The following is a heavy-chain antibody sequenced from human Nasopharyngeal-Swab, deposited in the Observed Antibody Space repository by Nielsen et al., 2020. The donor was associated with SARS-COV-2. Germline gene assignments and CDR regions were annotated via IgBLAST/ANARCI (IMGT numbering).Heavy chain of an antibody. CDR3: ARGFDY. CDR2: IYYSGST. V-gene: IGHV4-59*13. Sequence: SETLSLTCTVSGGSIGSYYWSWIRQPPGKGLGWIGYIYYSGSTNYNPSLKSRVTISVDTSKNQFSLKLSSVTAADTAVYYCARGFDYWGQGTLVTVSS. CDR1: GGSIGSYY. J-gene: IGHJ4*02.